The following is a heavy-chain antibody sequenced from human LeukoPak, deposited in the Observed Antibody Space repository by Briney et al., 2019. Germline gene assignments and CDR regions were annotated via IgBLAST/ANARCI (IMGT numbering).Heavy chain of an antibody. J-gene: IGHJ4*02. CDR2: INPSGGST. CDR1: GYTFTSYY. V-gene: IGHV1-46*01. D-gene: IGHD2-15*01. Sequence: GASVKVSCKASGYTFTSYYMHWVRQAPGQGLEWTGIINPSGGSTSYAQKFQGRVTMTRDTSTSTVYMELSSLRSEDTAVYYCARDQTPNIVVVVAATPGVYWGQGTLVTVSS. CDR3: ARDQTPNIVVVVAATPGVY.